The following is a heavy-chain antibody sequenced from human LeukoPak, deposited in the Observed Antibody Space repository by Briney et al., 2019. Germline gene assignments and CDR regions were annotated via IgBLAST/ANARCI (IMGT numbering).Heavy chain of an antibody. D-gene: IGHD5-24*01. V-gene: IGHV3-23*01. CDR3: VVYTGGYRPQF. CDR1: GFTFTNYA. J-gene: IGHJ4*02. CDR2: ISDRGDRQ. Sequence: GGSLRLSCAASGFTFTNYAMSWVRQAPGKGLEWVSAISDRGDRQYYADSVKGRFTISRDNSMNTLRLQMNSLSVEDTAVYYCVVYTGGYRPQFWGQGTLVTVSS.